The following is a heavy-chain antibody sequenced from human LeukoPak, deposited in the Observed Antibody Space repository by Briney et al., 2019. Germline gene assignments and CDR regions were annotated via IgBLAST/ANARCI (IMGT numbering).Heavy chain of an antibody. D-gene: IGHD1-26*01. Sequence: GESLRLSCAASGFTFDDYAMHWVRQAPGKGLEWVSGISWNSGSIGYADSVKGRFTISRDNAKNSLYLQMNSLRAEDTALYYCAKDAVVGATTFFDYWGQGTLVTVSS. CDR3: AKDAVVGATTFFDY. V-gene: IGHV3-9*01. CDR1: GFTFDDYA. J-gene: IGHJ4*02. CDR2: ISWNSGSI.